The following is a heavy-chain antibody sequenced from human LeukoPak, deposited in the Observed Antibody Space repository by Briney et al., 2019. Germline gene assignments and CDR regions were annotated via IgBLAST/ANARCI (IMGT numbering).Heavy chain of an antibody. V-gene: IGHV3-33*01. CDR2: IWYDGSNK. CDR3: ARGGYSDNPNWFDP. CDR1: GFTFSSYG. J-gene: IGHJ5*02. D-gene: IGHD4-17*01. Sequence: GGSLRLSCAASGFTFSSYGMHWVRQAPGKGLEWVAIIWYDGSNKYYADSVKGRFTISRDNSKNTLYLQMNSLRAEDTAVYYCARGGYSDNPNWFDPWGQGTLVTVSS.